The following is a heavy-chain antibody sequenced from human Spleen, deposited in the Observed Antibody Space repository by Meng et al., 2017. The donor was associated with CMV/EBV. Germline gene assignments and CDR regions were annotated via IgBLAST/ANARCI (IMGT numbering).Heavy chain of an antibody. CDR3: ARGRVRTQTGPIDY. CDR2: ISYDGSNK. J-gene: IGHJ4*02. CDR1: GFTFSSYA. V-gene: IGHV3-30*04. D-gene: IGHD1-7*01. Sequence: AASGFTFSSYAMHWVRQAPGKGLEWVAVISYDGSNKYYADSVKGRFTISRDNSKNTLYLQMNSLRAEDTAVYYCARGRVRTQTGPIDYWGQGTLVTVSS.